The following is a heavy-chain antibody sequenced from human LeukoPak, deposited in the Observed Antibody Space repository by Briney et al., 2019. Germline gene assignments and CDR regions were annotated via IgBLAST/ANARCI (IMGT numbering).Heavy chain of an antibody. CDR1: GGTFSSYA. J-gene: IGHJ1*01. D-gene: IGHD3-22*01. V-gene: IGHV1-69*05. CDR2: IIPIFGTA. Sequence: ASVKVSCKATGGTFSSYAISWVRQAPGQGLEWMGGIIPIFGTANYAQKFQGRFTITTDESTSTAYMELSSLRSEDTAVYYCAIGSSSGYSYVREYFQHWGQGTLVTVSS. CDR3: AIGSSSGYSYVREYFQH.